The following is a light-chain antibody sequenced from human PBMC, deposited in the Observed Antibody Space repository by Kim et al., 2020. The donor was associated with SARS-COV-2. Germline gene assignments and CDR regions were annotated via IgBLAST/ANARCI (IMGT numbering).Light chain of an antibody. CDR1: SSDVGYYDY. CDR3: CSFAGNYVYV. V-gene: IGLV2-11*01. Sequence: QSALTQPRSVSGSPGQSVTISCTGTSSDVGYYDYVSWYQHHPGKAPKLMIYDVSQRPSGVPDRFSGSKSGNTASLTISGLQAEDETDYYCCSFAGNYVYVFGTGTKLTVL. J-gene: IGLJ1*01. CDR2: DVS.